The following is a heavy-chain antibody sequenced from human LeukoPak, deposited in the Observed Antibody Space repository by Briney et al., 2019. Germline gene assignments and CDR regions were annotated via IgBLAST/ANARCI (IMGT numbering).Heavy chain of an antibody. CDR3: ARGGDIVVVPAAGGDAFDI. Sequence: SETLSLTCIVSGYSISSGYYWGWIRQPPGKGLEWIGSIYHSGSTYYNPSLKSRVTISVDTSKNQFSLKLSSVTAADTAVYYCARGGDIVVVPAAGGDAFDIWGQGTMVTVSS. D-gene: IGHD2-2*01. CDR2: IYHSGST. CDR1: GYSISSGYY. V-gene: IGHV4-38-2*02. J-gene: IGHJ3*02.